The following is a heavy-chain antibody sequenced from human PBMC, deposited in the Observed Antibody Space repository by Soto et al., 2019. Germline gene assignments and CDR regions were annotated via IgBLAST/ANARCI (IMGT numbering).Heavy chain of an antibody. J-gene: IGHJ3*02. V-gene: IGHV3-11*01. CDR2: ISSSSTSI. D-gene: IGHD5-12*01. CDR1: GFTFSDYY. Sequence: GSLRLSCAASGFTFSDYYMSWIRQAPGKGPEWVSYISSSSTSIYYADSVKGRFTISRDNAKNSLYLQMNSLRAEDTAVYYCARDVGYNDYIRYAFDIWGQGTMVTVSS. CDR3: ARDVGYNDYIRYAFDI.